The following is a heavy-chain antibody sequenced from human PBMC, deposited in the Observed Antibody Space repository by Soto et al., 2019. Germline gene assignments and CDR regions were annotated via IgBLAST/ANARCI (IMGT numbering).Heavy chain of an antibody. J-gene: IGHJ4*02. D-gene: IGHD2-21*01. V-gene: IGHV3-7*01. CDR1: GFTFSISW. Sequence: EVHLVESGGGLVQPGGSLTLSCAASGFTFSISWMNWVRQAPGKGLEWVANIKGDGSEKYYVDSVKGRFTISRDNAKNSLYLQMNSLRAEDTAVYYCAAGFPPDFWGQGNLVTVSS. CDR2: IKGDGSEK. CDR3: AAGFPPDF.